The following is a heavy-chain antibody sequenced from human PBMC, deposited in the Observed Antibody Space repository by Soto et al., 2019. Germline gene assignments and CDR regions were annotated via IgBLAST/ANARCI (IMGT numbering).Heavy chain of an antibody. Sequence: GGSLRLSCVASEFTFSNYEMNWVRQAPGKGLEWVSYISSSGTTIYYTDSVKGRFTISRDNAKKSLYLQMNSLRAEDTAVYYCVRFGGAAAGPGDYWGQGTLVTVSS. V-gene: IGHV3-48*03. J-gene: IGHJ4*02. CDR3: VRFGGAAAGPGDY. CDR2: ISSSGTTI. CDR1: EFTFSNYE. D-gene: IGHD6-13*01.